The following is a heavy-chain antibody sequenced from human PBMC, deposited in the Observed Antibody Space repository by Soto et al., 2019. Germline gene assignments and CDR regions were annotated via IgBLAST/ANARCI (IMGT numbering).Heavy chain of an antibody. Sequence: EVQLVESGGGLVKPGGSLRLSCAASGFTFSTYTMNWVRQAPGKGLEWVASISGSGRSTNYADSVKGRFTISRDNSKNTLAVQMSSLRAEDTAVYYCARDGGNICSGGSCYFQAPDYWGQGTLVTVSP. CDR1: GFTFSTYT. CDR2: ISGSGRST. D-gene: IGHD2-15*01. J-gene: IGHJ4*02. CDR3: ARDGGNICSGGSCYFQAPDY. V-gene: IGHV3-23*04.